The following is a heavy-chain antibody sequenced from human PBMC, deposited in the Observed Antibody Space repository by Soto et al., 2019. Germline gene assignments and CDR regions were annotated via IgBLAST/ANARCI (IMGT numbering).Heavy chain of an antibody. D-gene: IGHD6-6*01. CDR3: ARDFTLQDSSSSRMGY. CDR2: IKQDGSET. J-gene: IGHJ4*02. Sequence: EVQLVESGGGLVQPGGSLRLSCAASGFTFSTYWMSWVRQAPGKGLEWVANIKQDGSETFYVDSVKGRFTISRDNAKNSLYLQMNSLRAEDTALYYCARDFTLQDSSSSRMGYWGQGTLVTVSS. CDR1: GFTFSTYW. V-gene: IGHV3-7*01.